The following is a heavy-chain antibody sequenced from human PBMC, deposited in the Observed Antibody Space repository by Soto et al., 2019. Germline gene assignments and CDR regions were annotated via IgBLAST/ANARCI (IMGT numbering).Heavy chain of an antibody. J-gene: IGHJ3*02. CDR1: GYSFISYW. CDR3: ARIIGYCRNNDCSWTFDI. Sequence: ESVTTSVTSCGYSFISYWVAWVRQKPGKGLEWMGTFYPVDSTSTYSPSFQGQVTISVDKSIGTAYLHLSSLKDSDTAMYYCARIIGYCRNNDCSWTFDIWGQGTTVTVSS. D-gene: IGHD2-2*03. CDR2: FYPVDSTS. V-gene: IGHV5-51*01.